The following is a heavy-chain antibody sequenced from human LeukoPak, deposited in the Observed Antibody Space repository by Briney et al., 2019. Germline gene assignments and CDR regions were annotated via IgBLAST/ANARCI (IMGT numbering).Heavy chain of an antibody. J-gene: IGHJ4*02. V-gene: IGHV3-7*01. Sequence: GGSLRLSCAASGFSFSNYWMSWVRQAPGKGLEWVANIKQDGSEKFYVGSVRGRFTISRDNAKNSLYLQMNSLRAEDTAVYYCATKYYYDSSGYYYDFDYWGQGTLVTVSS. D-gene: IGHD3-22*01. CDR2: IKQDGSEK. CDR1: GFSFSNYW. CDR3: ATKYYYDSSGYYYDFDY.